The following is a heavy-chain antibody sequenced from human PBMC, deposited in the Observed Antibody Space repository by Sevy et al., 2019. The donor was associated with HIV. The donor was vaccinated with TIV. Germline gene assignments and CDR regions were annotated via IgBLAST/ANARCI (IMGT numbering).Heavy chain of an antibody. V-gene: IGHV4-34*01. CDR3: VGGGTGTAAGIDY. CDR2: INHSGST. CDR1: GGSFSGYY. D-gene: IGHD6-13*01. Sequence: SETLSLTCAVYGGSFSGYYWSWIRQPPGNGLEWIGEINHSGSTNYNPSLKSRVTISVETSKNQFSQKMSSVTAADTAMYYCVGGGTGTAAGIDYWGQGPLLTSS. J-gene: IGHJ4*02.